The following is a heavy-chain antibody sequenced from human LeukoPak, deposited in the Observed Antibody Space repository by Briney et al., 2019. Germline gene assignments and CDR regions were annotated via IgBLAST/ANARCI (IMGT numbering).Heavy chain of an antibody. CDR3: AREDRYGSGGSGYS. CDR1: GGSISSGCYY. V-gene: IGHV4-61*02. CDR2: IYTRGRT. J-gene: IGHJ4*02. Sequence: SQTLSLTCTVSGGSISSGCYYWSWLRPPAGKGREWIGRIYTRGRTNNTPPLKSRVILSVETPKNQCSLELSAVTAPGTAVYFCAREDRYGSGGSGYSWGQGTLVTVSS. D-gene: IGHD2-15*01.